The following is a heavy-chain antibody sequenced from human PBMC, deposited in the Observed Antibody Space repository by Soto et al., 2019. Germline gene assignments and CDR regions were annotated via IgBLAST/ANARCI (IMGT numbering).Heavy chain of an antibody. Sequence: SETLSLTCTVSGGSISSGGYYWSWIRQHPGKGLEWIGYIYYSGSTYYNPSLKSRVTISVDTSKNQFSLKLSSVTAADTAVYYCARGVPHDFWSGYFSTIDWGQGTLVTVSS. D-gene: IGHD3-3*01. J-gene: IGHJ4*02. V-gene: IGHV4-31*03. CDR3: ARGVPHDFWSGYFSTID. CDR1: GGSISSGGYY. CDR2: IYYSGST.